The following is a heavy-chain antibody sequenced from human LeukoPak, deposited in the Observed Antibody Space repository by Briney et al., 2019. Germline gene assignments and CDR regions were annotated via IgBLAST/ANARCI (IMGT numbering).Heavy chain of an antibody. D-gene: IGHD3-22*01. CDR2: IIPIFGTA. CDR3: AIRLRVVVITGYFDY. Sequence: SVKVSCKASGGTFSSYAISWVRQAPGQGLEWMGGIIPIFGTANYAQKFQGRVTITTDESTSTAYMELSSLRSEDTAVYYCAIRLRVVVITGYFDYWGLGTLVTVSS. J-gene: IGHJ4*02. CDR1: GGTFSSYA. V-gene: IGHV1-69*05.